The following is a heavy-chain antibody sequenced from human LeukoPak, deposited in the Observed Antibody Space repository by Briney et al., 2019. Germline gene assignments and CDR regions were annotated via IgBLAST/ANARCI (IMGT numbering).Heavy chain of an antibody. J-gene: IGHJ4*02. Sequence: SGGSLRLSCAASGFTFSTYWMSWVRQAPGKGLEWVANIKEDGSEKYYGDSVKGRFTISRDNAKNSLYLQMNSLRAKDTAVYYCARDSSGYQWGQGTLVTVSS. CDR1: GFTFSTYW. D-gene: IGHD3-22*01. CDR2: IKEDGSEK. V-gene: IGHV3-7*01. CDR3: ARDSSGYQ.